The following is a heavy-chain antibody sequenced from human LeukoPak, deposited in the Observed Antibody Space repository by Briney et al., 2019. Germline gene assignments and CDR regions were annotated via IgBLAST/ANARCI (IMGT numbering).Heavy chain of an antibody. D-gene: IGHD3-3*01. CDR2: IRYDGSNK. V-gene: IGHV3-30*02. CDR1: GFTFSSYG. J-gene: IGHJ4*02. Sequence: PGGSLRLSCAASGFTFSSYGMHWVRQAPGKGLEWVAFIRYDGSNKYYADSVKGRFTISRDNSKNTLYLQMNSLRAEDTAVYYCAKGSYYDFWSGPDPSDYWGQGTLVTVSS. CDR3: AKGSYYDFWSGPDPSDY.